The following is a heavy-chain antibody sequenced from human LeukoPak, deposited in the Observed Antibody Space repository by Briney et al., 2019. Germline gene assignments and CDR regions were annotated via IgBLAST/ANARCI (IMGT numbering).Heavy chain of an antibody. CDR1: GGSLSSYY. Sequence: SETLSLTCTVSGGSLSSYYWSWIRQPAGKGLEWIGRIYTSESTNYDPSLKRRVTMSVDTSKNQFSLKLSFVTAADTAVYYCARAYDGDDAFDIWGQGTMVTVSS. J-gene: IGHJ3*02. D-gene: IGHD3-10*01. V-gene: IGHV4-4*07. CDR3: ARAYDGDDAFDI. CDR2: IYTSEST.